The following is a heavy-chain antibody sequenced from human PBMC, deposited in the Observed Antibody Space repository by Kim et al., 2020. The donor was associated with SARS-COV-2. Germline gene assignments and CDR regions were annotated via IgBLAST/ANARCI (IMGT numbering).Heavy chain of an antibody. J-gene: IGHJ3*02. CDR2: IDWDDDK. CDR1: GFSLSTSGMC. Sequence: SGPTLVNPTQTLTLTCTFSGFSLSTSGMCVSWIRQPPGKALEWLARIDWDDDKYYSTSLKTRLTISKDTSKNQVVLTMTNMDPVDTATYYCARYYDSSGYGPRATHAAFDIWGQGTMVTVSS. V-gene: IGHV2-70*11. D-gene: IGHD3-22*01. CDR3: ARYYDSSGYGPRATHAAFDI.